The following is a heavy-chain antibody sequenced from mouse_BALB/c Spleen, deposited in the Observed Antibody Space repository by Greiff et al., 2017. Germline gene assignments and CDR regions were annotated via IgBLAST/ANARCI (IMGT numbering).Heavy chain of an antibody. CDR3: ARAIELFYAMDY. Sequence: EVQRVESGGGLVQPGGSRKLSCAASGFTFSDYGMAWVRQAPGKGPEWVAFISNLAYSIYYADTVTGRFTISRENAKNTLYLEMSSLRSEDTAMYYCARAIELFYAMDYWGQGTSVTVSS. CDR1: GFTFSDYG. CDR2: ISNLAYSI. V-gene: IGHV5-15*02. J-gene: IGHJ4*01.